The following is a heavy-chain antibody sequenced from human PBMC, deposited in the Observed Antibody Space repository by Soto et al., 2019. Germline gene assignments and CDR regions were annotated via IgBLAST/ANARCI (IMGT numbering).Heavy chain of an antibody. CDR2: ISSSGSTI. CDR1: GVKFISFG. V-gene: IGHV3-48*03. D-gene: IGHD3-3*01. CDR3: ARDFWSGYSYYYGMDV. J-gene: IGHJ6*02. Sequence: LILCYSAAGVKFISFGVNWVRPTPGKGLEWVSYISSSGSTIYYADSVKGRFTISRDNAKNSLYLQMNSLRAEDTAVYYCARDFWSGYSYYYGMDVWGQGTTVIVS.